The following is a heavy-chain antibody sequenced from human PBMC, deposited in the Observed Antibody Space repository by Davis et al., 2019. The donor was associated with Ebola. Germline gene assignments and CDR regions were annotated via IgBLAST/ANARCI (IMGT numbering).Heavy chain of an antibody. Sequence: MPSETLSLTCTVSGGSISSSSYYWVYIRQPPGKGLEWTGSIHYSGSTYYNPSLKSRVTISVDTSKNQFSLKVSSVTAADTAVYYCARTDDNYSYYFDDWGQGTLVTVSS. CDR2: IHYSGST. J-gene: IGHJ4*02. CDR1: GGSISSSSYY. V-gene: IGHV4-39*01. D-gene: IGHD4-11*01. CDR3: ARTDDNYSYYFDD.